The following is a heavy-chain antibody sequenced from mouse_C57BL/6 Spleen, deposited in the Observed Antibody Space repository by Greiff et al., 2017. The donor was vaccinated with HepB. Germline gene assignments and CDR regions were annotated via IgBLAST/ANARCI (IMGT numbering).Heavy chain of an antibody. D-gene: IGHD2-4*01. CDR2: IYPGDGDT. J-gene: IGHJ1*03. CDR3: ATDDYDGYWYFDV. Sequence: QVQLQQSGPELVKPGASVKISCKASGYAFSSSWMNWVKQRPGKGLEWIGRIYPGDGDTNYNGKFKGKATLTADKSSSTAYMQLSSLTSEDSAVYFCATDDYDGYWYFDVGGTGTTVTVSS. V-gene: IGHV1-82*01. CDR1: GYAFSSSW.